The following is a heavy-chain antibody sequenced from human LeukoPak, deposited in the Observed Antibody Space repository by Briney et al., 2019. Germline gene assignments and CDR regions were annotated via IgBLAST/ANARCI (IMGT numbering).Heavy chain of an antibody. CDR3: ARDYCSSTSCHYYYYYYYMDV. CDR2: ISYDGSNK. D-gene: IGHD2-2*01. V-gene: IGHV3-30*01. CDR1: GFTFSSYA. Sequence: GRSLRLSCAASGFTFSSYAMNWVRQAPGKGLEWEAVISYDGSNKYYADSVKGRFTISRDNSKNTLYLQMNSLRAEDTAVYYCARDYCSSTSCHYYYYYYYMDVWGKGTTVTVSS. J-gene: IGHJ6*03.